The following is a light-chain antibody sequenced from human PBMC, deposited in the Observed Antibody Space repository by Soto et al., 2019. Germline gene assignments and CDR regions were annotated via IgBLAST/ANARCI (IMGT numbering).Light chain of an antibody. CDR1: QSISSW. CDR3: QQYNSYSRA. J-gene: IGKJ1*01. Sequence: DIQMTQSPSTLSASVGDRVTITCRASQSISSWLAWYQQKPGKAPKLLIYKASSLESGVPSRFRGSGSGTEFTLTISSLQPDDFANYYCQQYNSYSRAFGQGTKVEIK. V-gene: IGKV1-5*03. CDR2: KAS.